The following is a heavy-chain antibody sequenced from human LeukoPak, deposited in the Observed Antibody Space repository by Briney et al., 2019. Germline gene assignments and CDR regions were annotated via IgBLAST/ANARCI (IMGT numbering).Heavy chain of an antibody. CDR1: GFTFSSYA. D-gene: IGHD1-26*01. J-gene: IGHJ4*02. V-gene: IGHV3-30-3*02. CDR2: IPYDGSNK. CDR3: AKQRGIYLDFDY. Sequence: PGGSLRLSCAASGFTFSSYAMHWVRQAPGKGLEWVAVIPYDGSNKYYADSVKGRFTISRDNSKNTLSLQMDSLRAEDTAVYYCAKQRGIYLDFDYWGQGTLVTVSS.